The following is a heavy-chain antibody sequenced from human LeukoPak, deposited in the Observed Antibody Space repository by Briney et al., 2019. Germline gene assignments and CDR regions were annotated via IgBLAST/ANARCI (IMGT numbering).Heavy chain of an antibody. Sequence: GASVKVSCKASGHTFTSYAINWVRQATGQGLEWMGWMNPDSGNTGYAQKFQGRVTMTRNPSISTAYMELSSLTSEDTAVYYCARRIAAAGVGIVYWGQGTLVTVSS. D-gene: IGHD6-13*01. CDR1: GHTFTSYA. CDR3: ARRIAAAGVGIVY. V-gene: IGHV1-8*01. J-gene: IGHJ4*02. CDR2: MNPDSGNT.